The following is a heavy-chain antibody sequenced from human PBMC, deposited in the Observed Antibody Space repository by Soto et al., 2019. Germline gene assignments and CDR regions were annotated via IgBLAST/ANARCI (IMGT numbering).Heavy chain of an antibody. CDR3: ARVTRGDYLLTFSLRGMDV. Sequence: QVQLQQWGAGLLKPSETLSLTCSVYGGSFSGYYWSWIRQPPGKGLEWIGEINDSGITNYNPSLKSRVTMSVNTSKNQFSRKLNSVTAAVTAVYYCARVTRGDYLLTFSLRGMDVWGQGTTVTVSS. D-gene: IGHD4-17*01. CDR2: INDSGIT. CDR1: GGSFSGYY. J-gene: IGHJ6*02. V-gene: IGHV4-34*01.